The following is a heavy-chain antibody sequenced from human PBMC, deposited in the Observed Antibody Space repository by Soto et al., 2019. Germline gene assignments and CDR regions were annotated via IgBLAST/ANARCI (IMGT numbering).Heavy chain of an antibody. D-gene: IGHD6-13*01. CDR1: GYNFTDYW. CDR3: ASVSGSSTWYLY. Sequence: GESLKISCKTSGYNFTDYWITWVRKMHGKSLEWMGRIDPSDSYSNYSPSFQGHVTISVDKSTSTAYLQWSSLKASDTAMYYCASVSGSSTWYLYWGQGTLVTVSS. V-gene: IGHV5-10-1*01. J-gene: IGHJ4*02. CDR2: IDPSDSYS.